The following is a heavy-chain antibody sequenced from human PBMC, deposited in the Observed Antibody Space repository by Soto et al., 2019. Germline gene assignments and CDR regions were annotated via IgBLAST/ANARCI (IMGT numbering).Heavy chain of an antibody. Sequence: QVQLVESGGGVVQPGRSLRLSCAASGFTFNNFGIHWVRQAPGKGLEWVAVIWYDGSNKFYADSVKGRFTISRDNSKNTLYLQMNSLRADDTAVYYCARAPDRYSGTYYLDYWGQGTLVTVSS. V-gene: IGHV3-33*01. D-gene: IGHD1-26*01. J-gene: IGHJ4*02. CDR2: IWYDGSNK. CDR1: GFTFNNFG. CDR3: ARAPDRYSGTYYLDY.